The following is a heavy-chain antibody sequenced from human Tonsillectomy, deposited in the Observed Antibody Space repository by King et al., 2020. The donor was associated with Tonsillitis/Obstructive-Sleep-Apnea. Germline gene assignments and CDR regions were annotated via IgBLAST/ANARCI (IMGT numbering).Heavy chain of an antibody. CDR3: ARGGSDATPQEFDC. CDR1: GGSFSGYY. CDR2: INHSGST. V-gene: IGHV4-34*01. J-gene: IGHJ4*02. Sequence: VQLQQWGAGLLKPSETLSLTCAVYGGSFSGYYWSWIRQPPGKGLEWIVEINHSGSTNYNPSLKRRVTISVDTSKNQFSLRLRSVTAADTAVYYCARGGSDATPQEFDCWGQGTLVTVSS. D-gene: IGHD2-15*01.